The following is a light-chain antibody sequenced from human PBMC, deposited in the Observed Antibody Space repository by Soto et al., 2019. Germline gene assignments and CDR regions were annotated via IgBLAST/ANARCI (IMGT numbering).Light chain of an antibody. CDR2: GNS. CDR1: SSNIGAGYD. J-gene: IGLJ2*01. Sequence: QSVLTQPPSVSGAPGKRVTISCTGGSSNIGAGYDVHWYQQLPGTAPKLLIYGNSNRPSGVPDRFSGSKSGTSASLAITGLQAEDEAGYYCQSYDKSLSGYVLFGGGTKLTVL. V-gene: IGLV1-40*01. CDR3: QSYDKSLSGYVL.